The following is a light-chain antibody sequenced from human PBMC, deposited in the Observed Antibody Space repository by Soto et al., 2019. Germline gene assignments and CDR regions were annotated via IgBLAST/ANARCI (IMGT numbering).Light chain of an antibody. V-gene: IGKV3-15*01. J-gene: IGKJ1*01. CDR3: QQYTDWPPWT. CDR1: QGVSSR. Sequence: EIVMTQSPATLAVSPGERATLSCRASQGVSSRLAWYQQKPGQAPRLLIYDVSTRAADTPARFSGSGSGTEFTLTISSLQSEYFAIYYCQQYTDWPPWTFGQGTKVEIK. CDR2: DVS.